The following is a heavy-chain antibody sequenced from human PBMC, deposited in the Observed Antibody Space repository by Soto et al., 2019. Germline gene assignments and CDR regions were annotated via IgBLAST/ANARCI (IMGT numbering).Heavy chain of an antibody. V-gene: IGHV3-23*01. CDR3: AKDRAVGGKAFVGDY. D-gene: IGHD6-19*01. Sequence: EVQLLESGGGLVQPGGSLRLSYAASGFTFSSYAMSWVRQTPGKGLEWVSYISDGGGSTNYADSVKGRFTMSRDNSKNTLYLQMNSLRAEDTAVYYCAKDRAVGGKAFVGDYWGQGTLVTVSS. J-gene: IGHJ4*02. CDR1: GFTFSSYA. CDR2: ISDGGGST.